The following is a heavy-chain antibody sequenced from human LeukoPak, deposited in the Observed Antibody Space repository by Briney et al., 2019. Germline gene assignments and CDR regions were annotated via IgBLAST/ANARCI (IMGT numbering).Heavy chain of an antibody. CDR3: AKLAVDTGMINYYYGMDV. Sequence: TGGSLRLSCAASGFTFRNYGMSWVRQAPGKGPEWVSSISGSGGSTYYADSEKGRFTVSRDNSRNTLYLEMNSLRAEDTAVYYCAKLAVDTGMINYYYGMDVWGQGTTVTVSS. D-gene: IGHD5-18*01. CDR2: ISGSGGST. CDR1: GFTFRNYG. J-gene: IGHJ6*02. V-gene: IGHV3-23*01.